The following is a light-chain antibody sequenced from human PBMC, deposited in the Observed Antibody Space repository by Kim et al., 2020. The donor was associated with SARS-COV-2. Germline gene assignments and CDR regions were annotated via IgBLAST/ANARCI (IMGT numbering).Light chain of an antibody. CDR1: ISDIGSNT. J-gene: IGLJ3*02. Sequence: GQSVTLSCSGGISDIGSNTVHWYQQLPGTAPKLLIYSNNLRPSGVPDRFSASKSGTSASLAISGLQSEDDADYYCAAWDNSLHGPVFGGGTQLTVL. V-gene: IGLV1-44*01. CDR3: AAWDNSLHGPV. CDR2: SNN.